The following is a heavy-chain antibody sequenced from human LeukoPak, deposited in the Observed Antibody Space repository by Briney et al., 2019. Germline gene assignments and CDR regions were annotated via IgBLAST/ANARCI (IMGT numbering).Heavy chain of an antibody. CDR2: ISYDGSNK. CDR3: AREPRNYDFWSGYSTRPNGMDV. D-gene: IGHD3-3*01. CDR1: GFTFKSYA. Sequence: GGSLRLSCSASGFTFKSYAMHWVRQAPGKGLEWVAVISYDGSNKYYADSVKGRFTISRDNSKNTLYLQMNSLRAEDTAVYYCAREPRNYDFWSGYSTRPNGMDVWGQGTTVTVSS. J-gene: IGHJ6*02. V-gene: IGHV3-30*04.